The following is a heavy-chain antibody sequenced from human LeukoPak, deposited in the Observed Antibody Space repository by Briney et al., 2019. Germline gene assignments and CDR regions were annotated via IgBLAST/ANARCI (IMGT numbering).Heavy chain of an antibody. V-gene: IGHV3-21*01. CDR2: ISSSSSYI. D-gene: IGHD3-10*01. CDR1: GFTFSSYS. J-gene: IGHJ6*03. Sequence: GGSLRLSCAASGFTFSSYSMNWVRQAPGKGLEWVSSISSSSSYIYYADSVKGRFTISRDNAKNSLYLQMSSLRAEDTAVYYCARDMQWSGYEGGYYYYYMDVWGKGTTVTISS. CDR3: ARDMQWSGYEGGYYYYYMDV.